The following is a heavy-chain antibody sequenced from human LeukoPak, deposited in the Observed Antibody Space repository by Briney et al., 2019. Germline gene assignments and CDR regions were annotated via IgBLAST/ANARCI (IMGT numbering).Heavy chain of an antibody. CDR2: ISGNGGST. J-gene: IGHJ4*02. CDR1: GCTFISYA. V-gene: IGHV3-23*01. Sequence: PGGSLRLSCAASGCTFISYAMSWVRQAPGKGLEWVSVISGNGGSTHYADSAKGRFTISRDNSKNTLYLQMSSLRAEDTAVYYCAKESPAFDYWGQGALVTVSS. CDR3: AKESPAFDY.